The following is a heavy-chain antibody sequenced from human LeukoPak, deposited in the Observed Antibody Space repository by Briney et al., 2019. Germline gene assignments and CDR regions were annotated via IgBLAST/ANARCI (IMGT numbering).Heavy chain of an antibody. Sequence: SAKGRFTTSRDNSENTLYLQMNSLRAEDTAVYYYAKLLHDWGDTPHYYGMDVWGQGTTVTVSS. CDR3: AKLLHDWGDTPHYYGMDV. V-gene: IGHV3-30*02. J-gene: IGHJ6*02. D-gene: IGHD4-17*01.